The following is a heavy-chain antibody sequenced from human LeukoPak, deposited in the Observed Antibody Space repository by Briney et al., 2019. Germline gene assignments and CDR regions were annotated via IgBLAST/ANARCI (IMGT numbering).Heavy chain of an antibody. J-gene: IGHJ6*02. CDR3: ARLAHGDPPYYYGMDV. D-gene: IGHD7-27*01. Sequence: GESLKISCQGSGHRFNSHWIGWVRQMPGKGLEWMRSVFLDDSDTRYSPSFQGQVTISAAKSISTAYLQWSSLKASDTAMYYCARLAHGDPPYYYGMDVWGQGTTVTVSS. CDR1: GHRFNSHW. V-gene: IGHV5-51*01. CDR2: VFLDDSDT.